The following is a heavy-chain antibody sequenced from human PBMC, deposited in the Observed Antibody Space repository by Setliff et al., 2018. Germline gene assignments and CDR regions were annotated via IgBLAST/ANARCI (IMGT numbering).Heavy chain of an antibody. D-gene: IGHD4-17*01. CDR2: IDTSGST. CDR1: GGSIRNYY. CDR3: ARHENDYGDYDDAFDI. Sequence: PSETLSLTCTVSGGSIRNYYWSWIRQPPGKGLEWIGYIDTSGSTDYNPSLRSRVTISVDTSKNQFSLKVSSVTAADTAVYYCARHENDYGDYDDAFDIWGQGTMVTVSS. J-gene: IGHJ3*02. V-gene: IGHV4-59*08.